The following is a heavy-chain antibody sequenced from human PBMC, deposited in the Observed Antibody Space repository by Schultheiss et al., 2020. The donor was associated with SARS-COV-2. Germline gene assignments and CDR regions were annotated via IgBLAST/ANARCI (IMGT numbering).Heavy chain of an antibody. CDR3: AREGGYSSSPGVDY. V-gene: IGHV1-2*02. Sequence: ASVKVSCKASGYTFTGYYMHWVRQAPGQGLEWIGWINPNSGNTGYAQTFQGRVTMTRDTSTSTAYMELSSLRSDDTAVYYCAREGGYSSSPGVDYWGQGTLVTVSS. CDR1: GYTFTGYY. CDR2: INPNSGNT. J-gene: IGHJ4*02. D-gene: IGHD6-6*01.